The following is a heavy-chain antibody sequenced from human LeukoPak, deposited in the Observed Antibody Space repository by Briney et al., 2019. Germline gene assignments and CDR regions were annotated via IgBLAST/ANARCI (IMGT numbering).Heavy chain of an antibody. CDR3: ARVGALSSSWLLY. Sequence: GGSLRLSCAASGFTFSNAWMSWVRQAPGKGLEWVGRIKSKTDGGTTDYAAPVKGRFTISRDNAKNSLYLQMNSLRAEDTAVYFCARVGALSSSWLLYWGQGTLVTVSS. CDR1: GFTFSNAW. CDR2: IKSKTDGGTT. V-gene: IGHV3-15*01. J-gene: IGHJ4*02. D-gene: IGHD6-13*01.